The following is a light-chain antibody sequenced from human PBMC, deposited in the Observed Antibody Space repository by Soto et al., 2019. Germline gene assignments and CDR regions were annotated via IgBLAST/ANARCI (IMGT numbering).Light chain of an antibody. V-gene: IGKV2-28*01. Sequence: DIVMTQIPVSLPVTPGEPASISCKSSQILLHSHGYNYMDWYLQKPGQSPQLLIYFGSYRASGVPDRFSGSGSGTNFTLRISRVETDDFGIYYCMQALQVPITFGQGTRLEIK. CDR3: MQALQVPIT. CDR1: QILLHSHGYNY. J-gene: IGKJ5*01. CDR2: FGS.